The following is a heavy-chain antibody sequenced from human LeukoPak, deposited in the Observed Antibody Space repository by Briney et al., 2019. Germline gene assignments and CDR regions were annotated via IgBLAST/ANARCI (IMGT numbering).Heavy chain of an antibody. CDR1: GFTFSSYG. V-gene: IGHV3-33*01. Sequence: GGSLRLSCAASGFTFSSYGMHWVRQAPGKGLEWAAVIWYDGSNKYYADSVKGRFTISRDNSKNTLYLQMNSLRAEDTAVYYCARGPEVLRYFDWLIYWGQGTLVTVSS. D-gene: IGHD3-9*01. CDR3: ARGPEVLRYFDWLIY. J-gene: IGHJ4*02. CDR2: IWYDGSNK.